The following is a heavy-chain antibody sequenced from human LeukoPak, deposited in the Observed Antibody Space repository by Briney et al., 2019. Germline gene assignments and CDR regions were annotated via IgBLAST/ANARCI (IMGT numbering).Heavy chain of an antibody. CDR1: GYSFTTYW. Sequence: GESLKISCKGSGYSFTTYWIAWVRQMPGKGLEWMGIIYPGDSDTRYRPSFQGQVTISAEKSISTAYLQWSGLGASDTAMYYCARRRYCNSTSCYAGAFDIWGQGTMVTVSS. V-gene: IGHV5-51*01. J-gene: IGHJ3*02. CDR2: IYPGDSDT. D-gene: IGHD2-2*01. CDR3: ARRRYCNSTSCYAGAFDI.